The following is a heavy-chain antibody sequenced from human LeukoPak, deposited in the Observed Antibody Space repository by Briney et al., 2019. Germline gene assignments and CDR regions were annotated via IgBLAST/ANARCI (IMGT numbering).Heavy chain of an antibody. CDR1: GFTFRSYA. CDR3: AKDRQRTSYDYDSSSDSRDAFDI. CDR2: MSGSGGST. D-gene: IGHD3-22*01. Sequence: GGALRLSCAAAGFTFRSYAMSWVRQATGKELEWVSAMSGSGGSTYYADSVQGRFTISRDNSTNTLYLQMNSLRAADTAVYYCAKDRQRTSYDYDSSSDSRDAFDIWVQGTMVTVSS. J-gene: IGHJ3*02. V-gene: IGHV3-23*01.